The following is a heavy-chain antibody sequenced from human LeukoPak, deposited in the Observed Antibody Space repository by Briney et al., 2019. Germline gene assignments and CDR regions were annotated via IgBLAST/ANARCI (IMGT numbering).Heavy chain of an antibody. Sequence: GGSLRLSCAASGFTFSHYGLTWVRQPPGKGLEWVSAISGSGGSTYYADSVKGRFTISRDNSKDTLYLQMNSLRAEDTAVYFCAKGGDIVVVPDAVPDYWGQGTLVTVSS. J-gene: IGHJ4*02. V-gene: IGHV3-23*01. D-gene: IGHD2-2*01. CDR2: ISGSGGST. CDR3: AKGGDIVVVPDAVPDY. CDR1: GFTFSHYG.